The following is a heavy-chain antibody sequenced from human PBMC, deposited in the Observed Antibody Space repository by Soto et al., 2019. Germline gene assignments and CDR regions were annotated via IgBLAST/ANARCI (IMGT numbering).Heavy chain of an antibody. V-gene: IGHV3-21*01. CDR3: ARDPSSSGWYPLLGY. CDR2: ISGSSSYI. D-gene: IGHD6-19*01. Sequence: GGSLRLSCAVSGFTFSNYGMNWVRQAPGKGLEWVSSISGSSSYIYYADSVKGRFTISRDNAKNSLYLQMNSLRAEDTAVYYCARDPSSSGWYPLLGYWGQGTLVNVS. CDR1: GFTFSNYG. J-gene: IGHJ4*02.